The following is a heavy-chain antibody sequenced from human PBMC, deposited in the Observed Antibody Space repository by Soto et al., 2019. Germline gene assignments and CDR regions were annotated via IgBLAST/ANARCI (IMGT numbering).Heavy chain of an antibody. CDR1: GFTVSSNY. J-gene: IGHJ6*02. D-gene: IGHD6-13*01. V-gene: IGHV3-53*01. Sequence: GGFLRLSCAASGFTVSSNYMSWVRQAPGKGLEWVSVIYSSGSTYYAGTVKGRFTISRDNSTNMLYFQMISLSAEDTAVYYCAREREQQLVYYGMDVWGQGTTVTVSS. CDR3: AREREQQLVYYGMDV. CDR2: IYSSGST.